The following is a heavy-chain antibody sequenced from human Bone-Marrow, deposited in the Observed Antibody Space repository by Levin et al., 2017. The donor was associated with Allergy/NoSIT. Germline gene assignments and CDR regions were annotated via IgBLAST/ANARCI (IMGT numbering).Heavy chain of an antibody. V-gene: IGHV4-59*01. J-gene: IGHJ4*02. Sequence: SQTLSLTCTVSDGSINTSFWHWIRQSPGRGLEWIGHIHEIGSTKYNPSLKSRVTISLDTSNNQFSLRLTSVTPADTAVYYCAGGWAPGGDSDASLNYWGQGTLVTVS. CDR1: DGSINTSF. D-gene: IGHD4-23*01. CDR3: AGGWAPGGDSDASLNY. CDR2: IHEIGST.